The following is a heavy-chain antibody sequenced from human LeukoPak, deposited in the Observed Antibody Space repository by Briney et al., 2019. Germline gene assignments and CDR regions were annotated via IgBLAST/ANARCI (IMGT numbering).Heavy chain of an antibody. V-gene: IGHV3-23*01. CDR3: AKILRGRTFLFRYYGMDV. D-gene: IGHD1-26*01. CDR1: GFTFSNYV. J-gene: IGHJ6*02. Sequence: GGSLRLSCAASGFTFSNYVLSWVRQAPGKGLEWVSAISSSGDSTYYTDSVKGRFTISRDNSKKTLYLQMNSLRAEDTAVYYCAKILRGRTFLFRYYGMDVWGQGTTVTVSS. CDR2: ISSSGDST.